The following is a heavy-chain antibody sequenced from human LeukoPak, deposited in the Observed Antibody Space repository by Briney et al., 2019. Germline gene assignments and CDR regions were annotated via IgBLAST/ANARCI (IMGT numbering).Heavy chain of an antibody. CDR1: GFTFDDYA. CDR2: ISWNSGSI. J-gene: IGHJ4*02. D-gene: IGHD6-13*01. CDR3: ARDRGIAAAGFDY. Sequence: GGSLRLSCAASGFTFDDYAMHWVRQAPGKGLEWVSGISWNSGSIGYADSVKGRFTISRDNAKNSLYLQMNSLRAEDTAVYYCARDRGIAAAGFDYWGQGTLVTVSS. V-gene: IGHV3-9*01.